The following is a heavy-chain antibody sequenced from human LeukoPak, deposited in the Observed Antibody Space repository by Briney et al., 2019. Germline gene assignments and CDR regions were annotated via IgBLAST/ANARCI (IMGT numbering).Heavy chain of an antibody. V-gene: IGHV3-64*01. CDR1: GFTFSSYG. D-gene: IGHD2-2*02. Sequence: GGSLRLSCAASGFTFSSYGMHWVRQAPGKGLEFVSSISSSGSSTYYANSVKDRFTISRDNSKNTLYLQMGSLRAEDMAVYYCAIDGGYCYSAGFYIPYYFDLDVWGKGTTVTVSS. CDR2: ISSSGSST. CDR3: AIDGGYCYSAGFYIPYYFDLDV. J-gene: IGHJ6*03.